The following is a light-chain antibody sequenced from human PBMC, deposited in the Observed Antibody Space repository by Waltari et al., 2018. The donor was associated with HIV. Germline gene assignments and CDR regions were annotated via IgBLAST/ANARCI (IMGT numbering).Light chain of an antibody. CDR1: SSNVGSDDL. Sequence: QSALTQPASVSGSPGQSITISCTGPSSNVGSDDLVSWYQQHPGEAPKLIIYEFTKRPAGVSNRCSGSKSGNTASLTISGLQAEDEADYYCCSCPRSGIRYVFGTGTKVTVL. CDR2: EFT. V-gene: IGLV2-23*02. CDR3: CSCPRSGIRYV. J-gene: IGLJ1*01.